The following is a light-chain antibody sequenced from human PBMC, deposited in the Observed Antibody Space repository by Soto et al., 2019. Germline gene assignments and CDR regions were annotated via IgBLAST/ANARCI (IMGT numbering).Light chain of an antibody. Sequence: EIVMTQSPATLSVSPGERATLSCRASQSVTITLAWYQQKPGQAPRLLIYGASTRATGLPARFSGSGSGTEFTLSINSLQSEDFAVYYCQQYNNWPLTFGGGTKVEIK. CDR2: GAS. V-gene: IGKV3-15*01. CDR1: QSVTIT. J-gene: IGKJ4*01. CDR3: QQYNNWPLT.